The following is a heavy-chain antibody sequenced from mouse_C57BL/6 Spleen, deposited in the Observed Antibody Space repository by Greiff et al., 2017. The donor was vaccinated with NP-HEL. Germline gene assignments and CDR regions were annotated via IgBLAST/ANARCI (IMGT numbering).Heavy chain of an antibody. D-gene: IGHD4-1*01. J-gene: IGHJ2*01. CDR1: GFTFSDYG. CDR2: ISSGSSTI. Sequence: EVKLMESGGGLVKPGGSLKLSCAASGFTFSDYGMHWVRQAPEKGLEWVAYISSGSSTIYYADTVKGRFTISRDNAKNTLFLQMTSLGSEDTAMYYCARVGRRGNYFDYWGQGTTLTVSS. V-gene: IGHV5-17*01. CDR3: ARVGRRGNYFDY.